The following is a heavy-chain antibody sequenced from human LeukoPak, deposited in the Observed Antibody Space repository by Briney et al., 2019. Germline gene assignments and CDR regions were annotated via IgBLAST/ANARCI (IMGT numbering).Heavy chain of an antibody. CDR2: INWNGGST. CDR1: GFTFDDYG. Sequence: GGSLRLSCAASGFTFDDYGMSWVRQAPGKGLEWVSGINWNGGSTGYADSVKGRFTISRDNAKNSLYLQMNSLRAEDTALYYCARVSYYYDSSGYYLDAFDIRGQGTMVTVSS. D-gene: IGHD3-22*01. CDR3: ARVSYYYDSSGYYLDAFDI. J-gene: IGHJ3*02. V-gene: IGHV3-20*04.